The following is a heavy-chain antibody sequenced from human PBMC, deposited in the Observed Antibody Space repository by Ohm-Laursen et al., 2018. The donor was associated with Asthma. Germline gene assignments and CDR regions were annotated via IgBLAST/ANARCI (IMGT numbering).Heavy chain of an antibody. CDR1: GYTFSRYS. CDR3: AKDEYSTTLGVGAFDF. D-gene: IGHD6-13*01. Sequence: SLRLSCAASGYTFSRYSIHWVRQIPGKGLEWVASISTASSFIYYADSVRGRFTTSRDNSNNMLYLHMNSLRADDTAVYYCAKDEYSTTLGVGAFDFWGQGTMVTVSS. CDR2: ISTASSFI. J-gene: IGHJ3*01. V-gene: IGHV3-21*04.